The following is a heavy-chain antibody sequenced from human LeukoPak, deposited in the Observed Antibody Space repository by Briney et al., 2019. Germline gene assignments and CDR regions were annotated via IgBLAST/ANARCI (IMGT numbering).Heavy chain of an antibody. Sequence: SETLSLTCTVSGGSISSYYWSWIRQPPGKGLEWIGYIYYSGSTNYNPSLKSRVTISVDTSKNQFSLKLSSVTAADTAVYYCARVIAARGSARVYRYFDYWGQGTLVTVSP. J-gene: IGHJ4*02. V-gene: IGHV4-59*01. D-gene: IGHD6-13*01. CDR1: GGSISSYY. CDR2: IYYSGST. CDR3: ARVIAARGSARVYRYFDY.